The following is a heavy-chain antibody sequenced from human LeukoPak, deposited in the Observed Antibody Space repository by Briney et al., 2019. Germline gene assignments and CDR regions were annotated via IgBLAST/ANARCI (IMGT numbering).Heavy chain of an antibody. J-gene: IGHJ4*02. D-gene: IGHD6-13*01. CDR2: ISYDGSNK. CDR3: AGDLAATGTLIDS. Sequence: GGSLRLSCAASGFTFSSYGMHWVRQAPGRGLEWVAVISYDGSNKQYADSVKGRFTISRDNSKNTLYLQMNSLRAEDTAVYYCAGDLAATGTLIDSWGQGTLVTVSS. CDR1: GFTFSSYG. V-gene: IGHV3-30*03.